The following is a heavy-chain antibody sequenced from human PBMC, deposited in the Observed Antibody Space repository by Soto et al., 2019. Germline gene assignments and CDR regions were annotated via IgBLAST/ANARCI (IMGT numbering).Heavy chain of an antibody. J-gene: IGHJ5*02. D-gene: IGHD3-16*01. CDR3: AKDLYYYDFSLDDS. Sequence: GGSLRLSCTASGFTFSSYAMHWVRQAPGRGLEWVAVVSYDGSIENYVDSVRGRFTISRDDSKNTVFLQMNSLRVEDTAVYYCAKDLYYYDFSLDDSWGQGTLVTVSS. CDR2: VSYDGSIE. V-gene: IGHV3-30*18. CDR1: GFTFSSYA.